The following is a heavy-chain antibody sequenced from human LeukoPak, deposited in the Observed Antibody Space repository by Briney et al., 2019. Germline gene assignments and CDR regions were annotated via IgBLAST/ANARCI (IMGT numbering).Heavy chain of an antibody. CDR1: GGSISSSSYY. CDR3: ARPANYYYDSSGYFADAFDI. CDR2: IYYSGST. V-gene: IGHV4-39*01. D-gene: IGHD3-22*01. Sequence: SSETLSLTCTVSGGSISSSSYYWGWIRQPPGKGLEWIGSIYYSGSTYYNPSLKSRVTTSVDTSKNQFSLKLSSVTAADTAVYYCARPANYYYDSSGYFADAFDIWGQGTMVTVSS. J-gene: IGHJ3*02.